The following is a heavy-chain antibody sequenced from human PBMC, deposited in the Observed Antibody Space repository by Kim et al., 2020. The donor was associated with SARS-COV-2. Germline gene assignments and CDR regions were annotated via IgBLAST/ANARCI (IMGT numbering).Heavy chain of an antibody. D-gene: IGHD2-21*02. V-gene: IGHV4-39*01. J-gene: IGHJ4*02. Sequence: SRVTISEDTSKNPFSLKLSSVTAADTAVYYCARRVAAYCGGDCYLGHFDYWGQGTLVTVSS. CDR3: ARRVAAYCGGDCYLGHFDY.